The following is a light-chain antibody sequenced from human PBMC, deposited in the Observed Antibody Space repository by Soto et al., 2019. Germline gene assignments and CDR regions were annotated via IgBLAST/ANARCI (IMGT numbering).Light chain of an antibody. Sequence: DIQMTQSPSTLSASVGDTVTITCRASQSIDTWLAWHQQKPGKAPKLLISKPSVLESGVPSRFSGSGSGTDFTLTIRDVQPDDFAIYYCQQYISYRALGQGTKVEI. CDR1: QSIDTW. J-gene: IGKJ1*01. CDR3: QQYISYRA. CDR2: KPS. V-gene: IGKV1-5*03.